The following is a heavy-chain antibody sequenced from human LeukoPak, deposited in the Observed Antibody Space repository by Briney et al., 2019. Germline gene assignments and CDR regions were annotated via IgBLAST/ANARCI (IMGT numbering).Heavy chain of an antibody. V-gene: IGHV3-23*01. J-gene: IGHJ4*02. D-gene: IGHD3-3*01. CDR3: AKDKYRTYDFWSGYAFDY. CDR2: ISGSGGST. CDR1: GFTFSSYA. Sequence: PGGSLRLSCAASGFTFSSYAMSWVRQAPGKGLEWVSAISGSGGSTYYADSVKGRFTISRDNSKNTLYLQMNSLRAEDTAVYYCAKDKYRTYDFWSGYAFDYWGQGTLVTVSS.